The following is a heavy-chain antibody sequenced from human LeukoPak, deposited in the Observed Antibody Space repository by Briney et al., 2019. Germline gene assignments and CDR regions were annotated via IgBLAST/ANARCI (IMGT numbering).Heavy chain of an antibody. CDR2: ISGSGGST. CDR3: AKASMTGSPSYYFDY. CDR1: GFTFSSYG. D-gene: IGHD3-10*01. V-gene: IGHV3-23*01. J-gene: IGHJ4*02. Sequence: GGSLRLSCAASGFTFSSYGMNWVRQAPGKGLEWVSAISGSGGSTYYADSVKGRFTISRDNAKNSLYLQMNSLRAEDTAVYYCAKASMTGSPSYYFDYWGQGTLVTVSS.